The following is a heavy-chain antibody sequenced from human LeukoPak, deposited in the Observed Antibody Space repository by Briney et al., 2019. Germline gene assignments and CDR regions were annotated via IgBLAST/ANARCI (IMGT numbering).Heavy chain of an antibody. J-gene: IGHJ4*02. Sequence: GGSLRLSCAASGFTFSSYGMHWVRQAPGRGLEWVAFIRYDGSNNYYADSVKGRFTISRDNAKNSLYLQMNSLRAEDTALYYCARVSYYDSSGYSPDFDYWGQGTLVTVSS. V-gene: IGHV3-30*02. D-gene: IGHD3-22*01. CDR3: ARVSYYDSSGYSPDFDY. CDR2: IRYDGSNN. CDR1: GFTFSSYG.